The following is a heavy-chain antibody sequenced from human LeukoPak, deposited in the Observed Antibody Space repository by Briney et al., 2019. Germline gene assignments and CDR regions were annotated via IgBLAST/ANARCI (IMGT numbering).Heavy chain of an antibody. CDR2: ISAYNGNT. CDR1: GYTFTSYG. V-gene: IGHV1-18*01. D-gene: IGHD3-22*01. J-gene: IGHJ4*02. Sequence: ASVKVSCKASGYTFTSYGISWVRQAPGQGLEWMGWISAYNGNTNYAQKLQGRVTMTTDTSTSTAYMELRSLRSDDTAVYYCARFLARDYYDSSGYYGDYWGQGTLVTVSS. CDR3: ARFLARDYYDSSGYYGDY.